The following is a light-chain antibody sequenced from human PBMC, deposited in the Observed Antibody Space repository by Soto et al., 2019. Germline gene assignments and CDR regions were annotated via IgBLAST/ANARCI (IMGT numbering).Light chain of an antibody. V-gene: IGKV3-15*01. J-gene: IGKJ2*01. CDR2: GAS. CDR1: QTIASN. Sequence: EIVMTQSPASLSVSPGDGATLSCRASQTIASNLAWYQQKPGQGPRLLIHGASTRAAGVPARFSGSGSGTDFTFTISSLQSEDFAVYYCEQYHNWPPQFTFGEGTKLQIK. CDR3: EQYHNWPPQFT.